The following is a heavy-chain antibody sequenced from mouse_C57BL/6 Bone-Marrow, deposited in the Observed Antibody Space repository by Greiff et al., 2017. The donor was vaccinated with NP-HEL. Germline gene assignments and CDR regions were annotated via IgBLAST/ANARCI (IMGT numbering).Heavy chain of an antibody. V-gene: IGHV3-6*01. J-gene: IGHJ3*01. CDR3: ARGVTTVGEFAY. Sequence: EVKLLESGPGLVKPSQSLSLTCSVTGYSITSGYYWNWIRQFPGNKLEWMGYISYDGSNNYNPSLKNRISITRDTSKNQFFLKLNSVTTEDTATYYCARGVTTVGEFAYWGQGTLVTVSA. D-gene: IGHD1-1*01. CDR1: GYSITSGYY. CDR2: ISYDGSN.